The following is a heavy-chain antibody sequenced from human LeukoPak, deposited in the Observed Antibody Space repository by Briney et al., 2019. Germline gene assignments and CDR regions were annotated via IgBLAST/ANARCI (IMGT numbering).Heavy chain of an antibody. Sequence: ASVKVSCKTSGYTFIGHYMHWVRQAPGHGLEWMGWFSPKTGGSHFAQKFRGRVAMTTDTSISTAYLELSRLTSDDTAVYYCARELPHYYDSSDYYFDAFDIWGQGTMVTVSS. V-gene: IGHV1-2*02. CDR2: FSPKTGGS. CDR3: ARELPHYYDSSDYYFDAFDI. CDR1: GYTFIGHY. D-gene: IGHD3-22*01. J-gene: IGHJ3*02.